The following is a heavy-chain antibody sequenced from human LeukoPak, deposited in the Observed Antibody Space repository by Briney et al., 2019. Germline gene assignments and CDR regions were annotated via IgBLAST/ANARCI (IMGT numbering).Heavy chain of an antibody. CDR1: GFTFSSYA. V-gene: IGHV3-23*01. CDR3: AKANPPPVGVVVAATPDY. CDR2: ISGSGGST. J-gene: IGHJ4*02. D-gene: IGHD2-15*01. Sequence: GGSLRLSCAASGFTFSSYAMSWVRQAPGKGLEWVSAISGSGGSTYYADSVKGRFTISRDNSKNTLYLQMNSLRAEDTAVYYCAKANPPPVGVVVAATPDYWGQGTLVTVSS.